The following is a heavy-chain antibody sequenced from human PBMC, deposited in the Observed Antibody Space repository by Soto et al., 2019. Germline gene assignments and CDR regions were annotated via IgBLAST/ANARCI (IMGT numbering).Heavy chain of an antibody. CDR2: FDPEDGET. D-gene: IGHD6-13*01. CDR3: ATEGEAAAGNEFYYYGMDV. V-gene: IGHV1-24*01. J-gene: IGHJ6*02. Sequence: GASVKVSCKVSGYTLTELSMHWVRQAPGKGLEWMGGFDPEDGETIYAQKFQGRVTMTEDTSTDTAYMELSSLRSEDTAVYYCATEGEAAAGNEFYYYGMDVWGQGTTVTVS. CDR1: GYTLTELS.